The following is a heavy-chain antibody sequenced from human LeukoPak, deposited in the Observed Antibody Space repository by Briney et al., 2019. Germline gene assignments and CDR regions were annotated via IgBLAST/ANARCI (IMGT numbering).Heavy chain of an antibody. Sequence: SVTVSCTASGGTFSSYAISWVRQAPGQGLEWMGGIIPIFGTANYAQKFQGRVTITADESTSTAYMELSSLTSEDTAVYYCARDARGAAAADDAFDIWGQGTMVTVSS. V-gene: IGHV1-69*13. D-gene: IGHD6-13*01. CDR2: IIPIFGTA. CDR1: GGTFSSYA. CDR3: ARDARGAAAADDAFDI. J-gene: IGHJ3*02.